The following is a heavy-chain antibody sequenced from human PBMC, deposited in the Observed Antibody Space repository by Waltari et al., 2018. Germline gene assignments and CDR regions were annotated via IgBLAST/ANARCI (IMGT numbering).Heavy chain of an antibody. CDR1: GVTFSSHA. V-gene: IGHV3-23*01. J-gene: IGHJ3*02. Sequence: VQPGGSLRLSCSASGVTFSSHAMSWVRQAPGYGVEWVSAISGSGGSTYYADSVKGRLTLSRDNAKNTRYLQMHSLRAEDTAVYYCANIVVIVHDDAFDIWGQGRMVTVSS. CDR3: ANIVVIVHDDAFDI. CDR2: ISGSGGST. D-gene: IGHD3-22*01.